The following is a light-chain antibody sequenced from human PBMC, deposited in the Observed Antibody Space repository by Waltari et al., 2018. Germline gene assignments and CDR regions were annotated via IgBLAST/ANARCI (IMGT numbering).Light chain of an antibody. CDR3: CSYAGSYVV. V-gene: IGLV2-23*02. Sequence: QSALTQPASVSGSPGQSLTISCTGTSSDVGGYNYVSWYQQHPGKAPKLMIYDVSKRPSGVSNRFSGSKSGNTASLTISGLQAEDEADYYCCSYAGSYVVFGGGTKLTVL. J-gene: IGLJ2*01. CDR2: DVS. CDR1: SSDVGGYNY.